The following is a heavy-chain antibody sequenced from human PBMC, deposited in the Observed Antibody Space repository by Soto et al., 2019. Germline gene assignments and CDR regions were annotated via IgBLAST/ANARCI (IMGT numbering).Heavy chain of an antibody. J-gene: IGHJ4*03. D-gene: IGHD6-19*01. Sequence: PGGSLRLSCAASGFTFSSYGMHWVRQAPGKGLEWVAVISFDGSNKYYADSVKGRFTISRDNSKNTLYLQMNSLRAEDTAVYYCAKDRRPVAGTPRFDYWGQGTTVTVSS. CDR2: ISFDGSNK. CDR3: AKDRRPVAGTPRFDY. CDR1: GFTFSSYG. V-gene: IGHV3-30*18.